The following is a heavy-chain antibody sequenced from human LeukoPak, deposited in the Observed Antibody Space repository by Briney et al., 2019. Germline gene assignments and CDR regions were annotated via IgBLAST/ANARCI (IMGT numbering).Heavy chain of an antibody. J-gene: IGHJ5*02. V-gene: IGHV1-2*02. D-gene: IGHD6-19*01. CDR1: GYTFTGYY. CDR3: AKGRVVAGSKSLTYHWLDP. Sequence: GASVKVSCKASGYTFTGYYIHWVRQAPGQGLEWVGWINPNSGGAKYVQKFQDRVTMTRDTSISTAYMGLSRLRSDDTAVYYCAKGRVVAGSKSLTYHWLDPWGQGTLVTVSS. CDR2: INPNSGGA.